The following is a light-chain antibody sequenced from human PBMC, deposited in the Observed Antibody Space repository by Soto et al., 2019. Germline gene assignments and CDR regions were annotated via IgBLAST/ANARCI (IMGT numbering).Light chain of an antibody. CDR1: QSVSSY. V-gene: IGKV3-11*01. J-gene: IGKJ4*01. Sequence: DIVLTQSPATLSLSPGERATLSCRASQSVSSYVAWYQQKPGQAPRLLIYDASNRATGIPARFSGSGSGTDLTRTISSLEPDDFAVYYCQQRSNWPRGTFGGGTKVEIK. CDR2: DAS. CDR3: QQRSNWPRGT.